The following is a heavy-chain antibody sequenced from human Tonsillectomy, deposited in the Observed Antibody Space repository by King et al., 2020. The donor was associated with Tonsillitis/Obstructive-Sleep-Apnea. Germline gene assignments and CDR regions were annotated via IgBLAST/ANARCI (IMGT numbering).Heavy chain of an antibody. Sequence: ITLKESGPTLVKPTQTLTLTCTFSGFSLSTSGVGVGWIRQPPGKALEWLALIYWDDDKRYSPSLKSRLTITKDTSKNQVVLTMTNMDPVDTATYYCAHRGLGELSLGAFDIWGQGTMVTVSS. V-gene: IGHV2-5*02. CDR2: IYWDDDK. CDR3: AHRGLGELSLGAFDI. J-gene: IGHJ3*02. CDR1: GFSLSTSGVG. D-gene: IGHD3-16*02.